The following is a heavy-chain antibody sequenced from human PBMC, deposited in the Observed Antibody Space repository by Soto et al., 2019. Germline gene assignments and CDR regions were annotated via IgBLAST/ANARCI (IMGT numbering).Heavy chain of an antibody. CDR2: INHSGST. CDR1: GGSFSGYY. CDR3: ARDKITGLFDY. V-gene: IGHV4-34*01. J-gene: IGHJ4*02. D-gene: IGHD2-8*02. Sequence: QVQLQQWGAGLLKPSETLSLTCAVYGGSFSGYYWTWIRQPPGTGLEGIGEINHSGSTNYNPSLKSRVPIAVDTSKNQFSLKLTSVTAADTAVYYCARDKITGLFDYWGQGTLVTVSS.